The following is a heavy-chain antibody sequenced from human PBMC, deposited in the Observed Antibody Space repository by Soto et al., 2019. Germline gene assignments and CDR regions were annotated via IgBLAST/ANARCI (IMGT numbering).Heavy chain of an antibody. CDR1: GFTFNNYA. CDR2: IGGGGDTT. CDR3: AKGRGGSGSLTPRVDF. J-gene: IGHJ4*02. V-gene: IGHV3-23*01. D-gene: IGHD3-10*01. Sequence: EVQLLESGGGLVQPGGSLRLSCAASGFTFNNYAMTWVRRAPGKGLGGASVIGGGGDTTSYADSVKGRFTVSRDGSKNTLYLQMSSLRAEDTALYYCAKGRGGSGSLTPRVDFWGQGTLVTVSS.